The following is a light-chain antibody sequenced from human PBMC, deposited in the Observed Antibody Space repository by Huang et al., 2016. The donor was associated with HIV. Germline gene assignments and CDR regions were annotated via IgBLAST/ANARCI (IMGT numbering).Light chain of an antibody. Sequence: EIVLTQSPATLSLSPGDRATLSCRASQSISTFLAWYQHQPGQAPRLLIYDASNRAAGIPPRFSGSGSGTDFTLTISSLEPEDFAIYYCQQRSNWPPLTFGGGTKVEIK. V-gene: IGKV3-11*01. CDR3: QQRSNWPPLT. CDR2: DAS. J-gene: IGKJ4*01. CDR1: QSISTF.